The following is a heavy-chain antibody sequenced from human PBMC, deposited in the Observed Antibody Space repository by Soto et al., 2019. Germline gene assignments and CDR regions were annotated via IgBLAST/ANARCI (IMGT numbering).Heavy chain of an antibody. Sequence: LRLSCAASGFTFSSYEMNWVRQAPGKGLEWVSYISSSGSTIYYADSVKGRFTISRDNAKNSLYLQMNSLRAEDTAVYYCARDRGSRGSPPNWFDPWGQGTLVTVSS. CDR2: ISSSGSTI. J-gene: IGHJ5*02. CDR3: ARDRGSRGSPPNWFDP. D-gene: IGHD3-16*01. CDR1: GFTFSSYE. V-gene: IGHV3-48*03.